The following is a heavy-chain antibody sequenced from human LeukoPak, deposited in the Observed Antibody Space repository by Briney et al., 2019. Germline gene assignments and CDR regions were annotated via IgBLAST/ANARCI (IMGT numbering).Heavy chain of an antibody. V-gene: IGHV3-64*01. CDR3: ARGRSSSPLDAFDI. D-gene: IGHD6-6*01. CDR1: GFTFSYYA. CDR2: ISSNGGST. J-gene: IGHJ3*02. Sequence: GGSLRLSCAASGFTFSYYAMHWVRQAPGKGLEYVSAISSNGGSTYYANSVKGRFTISRDNSKNTLYLQMGSLRGEDLAVYYCARGRSSSPLDAFDIWGQGTMVTVSS.